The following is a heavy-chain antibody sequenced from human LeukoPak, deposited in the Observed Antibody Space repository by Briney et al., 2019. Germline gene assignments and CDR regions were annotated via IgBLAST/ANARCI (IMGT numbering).Heavy chain of an antibody. CDR1: GGSISSYY. CDR2: IYYSGST. V-gene: IGHV4-59*01. Sequence: PSETLSLTCTVSGGSISSYYWSWIRQPPGKGLEWIGYIYYSGSTNYNPSLKSRVTISVDTSKNQFSLKPSSVTAADTAAYYCARSSGYDSSGYPLNWFDPWGQGTLVTVSS. D-gene: IGHD3-22*01. J-gene: IGHJ5*02. CDR3: ARSSGYDSSGYPLNWFDP.